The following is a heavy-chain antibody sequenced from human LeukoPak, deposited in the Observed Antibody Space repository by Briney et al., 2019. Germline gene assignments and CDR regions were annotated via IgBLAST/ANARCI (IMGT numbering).Heavy chain of an antibody. V-gene: IGHV1-2*02. CDR2: ISPNSGGT. CDR3: ARVPRYCSGGSCPLDY. J-gene: IGHJ4*02. Sequence: ASVKVSCKASGYTFTGYYMHWVRQAPEQGLEWMGWISPNSGGTNYAQKFQGRVTVTRDTSISTAYMELSRLRSDDTAVYYCARVPRYCSGGSCPLDYWGQGTLVTVSS. CDR1: GYTFTGYY. D-gene: IGHD2-15*01.